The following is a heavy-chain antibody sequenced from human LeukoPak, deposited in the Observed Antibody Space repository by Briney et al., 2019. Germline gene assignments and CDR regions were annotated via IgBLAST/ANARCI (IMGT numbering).Heavy chain of an antibody. CDR2: IDSDGSST. CDR3: ARDLGVYTSGWYLLGY. CDR1: GFTFSTYW. D-gene: IGHD6-19*01. J-gene: IGHJ4*02. V-gene: IGHV3-74*01. Sequence: GGSLRLSCVVSGFTFSTYWMHWVRQAPGKGLVWVSRIDSDGSSTSYADSVKGRFTISRDNAKNTLYLQMNSLRAEDTAVYYCARDLGVYTSGWYLLGYWGQGTLVTVSS.